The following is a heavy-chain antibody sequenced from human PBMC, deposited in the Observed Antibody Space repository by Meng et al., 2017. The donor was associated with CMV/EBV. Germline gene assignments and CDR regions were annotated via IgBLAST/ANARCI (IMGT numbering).Heavy chain of an antibody. D-gene: IGHD2-15*01. CDR1: GFTFSSYW. Sequence: GESLKISCAASGFTFSSYWMSWVRQAPGKGLEWVANIKQDGSEKYYVDSVKGRFTISRDNAKNPLYLQMNSLRAEDTAVYYCARVRRDIHFDYWGQGTLVTVSS. V-gene: IGHV3-7*01. CDR2: IKQDGSEK. CDR3: ARVRRDIHFDY. J-gene: IGHJ4*02.